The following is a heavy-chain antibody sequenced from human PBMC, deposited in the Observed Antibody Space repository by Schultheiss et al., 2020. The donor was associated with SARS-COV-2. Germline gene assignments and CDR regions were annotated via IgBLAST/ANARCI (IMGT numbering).Heavy chain of an antibody. CDR1: GFTFSSYA. D-gene: IGHD2-2*01. Sequence: GESLKISCAASGFTFSSYAMSWVRHAPGKGLEWVSAISGSGGSTYYADSVKGRFTISRDNSKNTLYLQMNSLRAEDTAVYYCAKRAAEYQLLYVDYWGQGTLVTVSS. V-gene: IGHV3-23*01. CDR2: ISGSGGST. J-gene: IGHJ4*02. CDR3: AKRAAEYQLLYVDY.